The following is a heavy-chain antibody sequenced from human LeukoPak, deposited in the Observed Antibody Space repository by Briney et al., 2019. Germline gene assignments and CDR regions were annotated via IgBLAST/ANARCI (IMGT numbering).Heavy chain of an antibody. CDR2: IYASGST. V-gene: IGHV4-4*07. J-gene: IGHJ4*02. Sequence: PSETLSLTCTVSGGSISSYYWSWIRQPAGKGLEWIGRIYASGSTYYNPSLKSRVTMSVDTSKNQFSLRLTTVTAADTAVYYCARDSNLEYSSSRGLGRWGQGTLVTASS. D-gene: IGHD6-6*01. CDR1: GGSISSYY. CDR3: ARDSNLEYSSSRGLGR.